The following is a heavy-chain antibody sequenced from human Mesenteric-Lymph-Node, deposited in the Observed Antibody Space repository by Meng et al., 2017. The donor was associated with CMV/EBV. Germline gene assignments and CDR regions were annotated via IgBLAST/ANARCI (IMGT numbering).Heavy chain of an antibody. J-gene: IGHJ4*02. CDR1: GGSFSGYY. CDR2: INHSGST. D-gene: IGHD4-23*01. Sequence: QVQLPQWGAGLLKPSGTLSLTCAVYGGSFSGYYWSWIRQPPGKGLEWIGEINHSGSTNYNPSLKSRVTISVDTSKNQFSLKLSSVTAADTAVYYCARHQRWLKSEGGFNYWGQGTLVTVSS. V-gene: IGHV4-34*01. CDR3: ARHQRWLKSEGGFNY.